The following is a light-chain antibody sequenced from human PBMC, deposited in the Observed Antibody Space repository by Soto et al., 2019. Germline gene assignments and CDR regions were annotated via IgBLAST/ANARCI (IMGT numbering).Light chain of an antibody. V-gene: IGKV1-39*01. CDR2: AAS. J-gene: IGKJ1*01. CDR1: QTISSW. Sequence: DIQMTQSPSTLSGSVGDRVTLTCRASQTISSWLAWDQQRPGKAHKLLIYAASSLQSGVPSRFSGSGSETDFTLTISSLQPEDFATYYCQQSYSLPRTFGQGTKV. CDR3: QQSYSLPRT.